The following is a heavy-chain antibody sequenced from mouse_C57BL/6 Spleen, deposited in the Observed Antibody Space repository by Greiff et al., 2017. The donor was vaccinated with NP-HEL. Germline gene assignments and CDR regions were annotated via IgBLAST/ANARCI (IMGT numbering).Heavy chain of an antibody. CDR3: ARITTVVEGDAMDY. CDR1: GFTFSDYG. V-gene: IGHV5-15*01. Sequence: EVKLMESGGGLVQPGGSLKLSCAASGFTFSDYGMAWVRQAPRKGPEWVAFISNLAYSIYYADTVTGRFTISRENAKNTLYLEMSSLRSEDTAMYYCARITTVVEGDAMDYWGQGTSVTVSS. J-gene: IGHJ4*01. CDR2: ISNLAYSI. D-gene: IGHD1-1*01.